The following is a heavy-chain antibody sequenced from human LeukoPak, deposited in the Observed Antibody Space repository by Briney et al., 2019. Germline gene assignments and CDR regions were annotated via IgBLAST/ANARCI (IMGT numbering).Heavy chain of an antibody. D-gene: IGHD3-3*01. CDR3: ARESDDYDFWSGYPTYYYYYMDV. V-gene: IGHV3-72*01. Sequence: GGSLRLSCAASGFTFSDHYMEWVRQAPGKGLEWVGRTRNKANSYTTEYAASVKGRFTISRDDSKNSLYLQMNSLKTEDTAVYYCARESDDYDFWSGYPTYYYYYMDVWGKGTTVTVSS. J-gene: IGHJ6*03. CDR1: GFTFSDHY. CDR2: TRNKANSYTT.